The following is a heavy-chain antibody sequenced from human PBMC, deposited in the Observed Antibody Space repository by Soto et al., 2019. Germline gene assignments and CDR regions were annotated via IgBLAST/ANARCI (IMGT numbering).Heavy chain of an antibody. Sequence: EVQLVESGGGLVQPGGSLTLSCVVSGFTFNTYWMTWIRQAPGKGLEWVANINEDGNKQNYVDSVRGRFTISRDNAKTSLYLQVNSLRVEDTAVYYCATRAGAPADSGQGTLVTVSS. CDR1: GFTFNTYW. J-gene: IGHJ4*02. CDR3: ATRAGAPAD. CDR2: INEDGNKQ. V-gene: IGHV3-7*01. D-gene: IGHD6-25*01.